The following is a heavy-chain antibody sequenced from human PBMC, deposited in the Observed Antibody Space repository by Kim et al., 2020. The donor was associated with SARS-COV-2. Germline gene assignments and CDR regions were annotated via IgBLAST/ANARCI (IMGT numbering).Heavy chain of an antibody. J-gene: IGHJ5*02. CDR2: IIPIFGTA. V-gene: IGHV1-69*13. CDR3: ARDRFDILTGYYKDFDP. D-gene: IGHD3-9*01. Sequence: SVKVSCKASGGTFSSYAISWVRQAPGQGLEWMGGIIPIFGTANYAQKFQGRVTITADESTSTAYMELSSLRSEDTAVYYCARDRFDILTGYYKDFDPWGQGTLVTVSS. CDR1: GGTFSSYA.